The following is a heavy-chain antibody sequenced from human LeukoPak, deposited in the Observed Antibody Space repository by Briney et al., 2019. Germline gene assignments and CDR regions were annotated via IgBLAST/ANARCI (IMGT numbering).Heavy chain of an antibody. D-gene: IGHD3-22*01. V-gene: IGHV3-30-3*01. CDR2: ISYDGSNK. CDR3: ARSVITRLRRAYYFDY. Sequence: GSLRLSCAASGFTFSSYAMHWVRQAPGKGLEWVAVISYDGSNKYYADSVKGRFTISRDNSKNTLYLQMNSLRAEDTAVYYCARSVITRLRRAYYFDYWGQGTLATVSS. CDR1: GFTFSSYA. J-gene: IGHJ4*02.